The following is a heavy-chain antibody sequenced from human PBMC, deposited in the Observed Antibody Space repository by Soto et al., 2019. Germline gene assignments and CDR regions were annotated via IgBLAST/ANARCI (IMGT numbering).Heavy chain of an antibody. Sequence: QVQLVQSGDEVKKPGASVKVSCKASGYIFVNYGIAWVRQAPGQGLEWMGWISPYTGNTHSASKVQGRLTMTTDTSTSTAYMDLGSLTSDDTAVYXXVMVXXXXTPTPQDVWGQGTTVTVSS. D-gene: IGHD2-21*01. CDR1: GYIFVNYG. V-gene: IGHV1-18*01. J-gene: IGHJ6*02. CDR2: ISPYTGNT. CDR3: VMVXXXXTPTPQDV.